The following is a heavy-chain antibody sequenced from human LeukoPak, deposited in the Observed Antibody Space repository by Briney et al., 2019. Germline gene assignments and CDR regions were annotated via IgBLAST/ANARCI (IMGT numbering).Heavy chain of an antibody. CDR2: INPNSGGT. J-gene: IGHJ4*02. D-gene: IGHD1-26*01. Sequence: GASVKVSCKASGYTFTGYYMHWVRQAPGQGLEWMGWINPNSGGTNYAQKFQGRVTMTRDTSISTAYMELSRLRSDDTAVYYCARDWGRRGIVGSFIDYWGQGTLVTVSS. V-gene: IGHV1-2*02. CDR3: ARDWGRRGIVGSFIDY. CDR1: GYTFTGYY.